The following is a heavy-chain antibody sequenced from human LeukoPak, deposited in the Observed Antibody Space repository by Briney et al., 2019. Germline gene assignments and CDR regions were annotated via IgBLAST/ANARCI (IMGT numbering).Heavy chain of an antibody. CDR3: ARDPVPTNSTVDY. CDR2: IYYSGST. D-gene: IGHD2/OR15-2a*01. J-gene: IGHJ4*02. Sequence: PSETLSLTCTVSGGSISSSSYYWGWIRQPPGKGLEWIGSIYYSGSTYYNPSLKSRVTISVDTSKNQFSLKLSSVTAADTAVYYCARDPVPTNSTVDYWGQGTLVTVSS. V-gene: IGHV4-39*02. CDR1: GGSISSSSYY.